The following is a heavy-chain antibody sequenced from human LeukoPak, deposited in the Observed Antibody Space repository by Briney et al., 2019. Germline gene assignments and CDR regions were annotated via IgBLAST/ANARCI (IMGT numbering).Heavy chain of an antibody. V-gene: IGHV4-39*01. CDR1: GGSISSSSYY. CDR3: ARGSGSEIYYYYMDV. J-gene: IGHJ6*03. D-gene: IGHD1-26*01. CDR2: IYYSGST. Sequence: SETLSLTCTVSGGSISSSSYYWGWIRQPPGKGLEWIGSIYYSGSTYYNPSLKSRVTISVDTSKNQFSLKLSSVTAADTAVYYCARGSGSEIYYYYMDVWGKGTTVTISS.